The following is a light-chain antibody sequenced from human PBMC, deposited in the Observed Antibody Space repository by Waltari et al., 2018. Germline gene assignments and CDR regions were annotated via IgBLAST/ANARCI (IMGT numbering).Light chain of an antibody. CDR2: AAS. CDR3: QQYYDYQRS. V-gene: IGKV1-8*01. J-gene: IGKJ1*01. Sequence: AIRMTQSPSSLSASTGDRVTITCRASQSVSTYLAWYQQTPGKAPKLLIYAASTLQRGVPLRFSGSGSGTDFTLSISCLQSEDFATYYCQQYYDYQRSFGQGTKVEIK. CDR1: QSVSTY.